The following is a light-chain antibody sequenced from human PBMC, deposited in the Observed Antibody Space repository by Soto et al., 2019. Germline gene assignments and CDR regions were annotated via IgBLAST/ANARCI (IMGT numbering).Light chain of an antibody. Sequence: DIQMTQSPSTLSASVGDRVTITCRASQSSSNWLAWYQKKPGKAPKLLIYKESSLESGVPSRFRGSGSGTEFTLTISSLQPDDLATDYGQPYNSLRTFGQGTKVEIK. CDR3: QPYNSLRT. CDR1: QSSSNW. CDR2: KES. V-gene: IGKV1-5*03. J-gene: IGKJ1*01.